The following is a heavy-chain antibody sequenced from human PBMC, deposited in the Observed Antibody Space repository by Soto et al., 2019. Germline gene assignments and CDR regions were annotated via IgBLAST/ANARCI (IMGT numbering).Heavy chain of an antibody. V-gene: IGHV4-34*01. D-gene: IGHD2-21*02. CDR2: VNHNGRN. Sequence: XETLTRTCAVYGGSFSGYLWNWIRQTPGKGLEWIGKVNHNGRNNYNPSLKSRVTISLDMSKNQISLKLTSVTAADTAVYYCARGGRSDWQVAFDFWGQGTMVTVSS. J-gene: IGHJ3*01. CDR1: GGSFSGYL. CDR3: ARGGRSDWQVAFDF.